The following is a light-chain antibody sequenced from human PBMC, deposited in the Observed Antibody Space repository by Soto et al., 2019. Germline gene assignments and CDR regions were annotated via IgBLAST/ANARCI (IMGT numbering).Light chain of an antibody. Sequence: DIQMTQSPSTLSTSVGARVTITCRASQSVSYWLAWYQQKPGKAPNLLIYDGSTLASGVPPRFSGGGFGTEFTLNISSLQPDASAIYYCQHYNTYSKAFGPGTKVDTK. CDR3: QHYNTYSKA. CDR1: QSVSYW. CDR2: DGS. J-gene: IGKJ3*01. V-gene: IGKV1-5*01.